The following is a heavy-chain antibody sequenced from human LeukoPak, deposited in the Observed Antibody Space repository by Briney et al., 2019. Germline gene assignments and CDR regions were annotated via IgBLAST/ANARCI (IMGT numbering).Heavy chain of an antibody. Sequence: GGSLRLACAASGFTFSSYEMNWVRQAPGKGLEWVSYISSSSSTIYYADSVKGRFTISRDNAKNSLYLQMNSLRAEDTAVYYCARDDLLRYFDWSRYYYYYYGMDVWGKGTTVTVSS. CDR1: GFTFSSYE. J-gene: IGHJ6*04. V-gene: IGHV3-48*03. D-gene: IGHD3-9*01. CDR3: ARDDLLRYFDWSRYYYYYYGMDV. CDR2: ISSSSSTI.